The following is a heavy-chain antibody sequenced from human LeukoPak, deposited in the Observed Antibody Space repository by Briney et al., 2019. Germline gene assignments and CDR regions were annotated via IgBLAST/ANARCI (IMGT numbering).Heavy chain of an antibody. D-gene: IGHD3-3*01. J-gene: IGHJ4*02. CDR1: GFTFSSYA. CDR2: ISYDGSNK. V-gene: IGHV3-30*04. CDR3: ARDLAKYYDFWSGHQLDY. Sequence: PGRSLRLSCAASGFTFSSYAMHWVRQAPGKGLEWVAVISYDGSNKYYADSVKGRFTISRDNSKKTLYLQMNSLRAEDTAVYYCARDLAKYYDFWSGHQLDYWGQGTLVTVSS.